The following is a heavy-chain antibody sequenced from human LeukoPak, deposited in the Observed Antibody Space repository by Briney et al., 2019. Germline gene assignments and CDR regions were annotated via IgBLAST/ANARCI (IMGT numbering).Heavy chain of an antibody. V-gene: IGHV3-23*01. D-gene: IGHD3-10*01. CDR3: AHYYGSGSYAARSLFFDY. J-gene: IGHJ4*02. CDR2: ISGSGGST. CDR1: GFTFSSYA. Sequence: GGSLRLSCAASGFTFSSYAMSWVRQAPGKGLEWVSAISGSGGSTYYADSVKGRFTISRDNSKNTLYLQMNSLRAEDTAVYYCAHYYGSGSYAARSLFFDYWGQGTLVTVSS.